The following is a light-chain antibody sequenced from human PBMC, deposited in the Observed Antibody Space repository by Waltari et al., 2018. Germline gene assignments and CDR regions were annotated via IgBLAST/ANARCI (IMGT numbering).Light chain of an antibody. V-gene: IGLV5-45*01. J-gene: IGLJ1*01. CDR3: LIWHNSAYV. Sequence: QPTSVSASPGASASLTCTLNSGINVATYRIYWYQQKPGSPPQYLLSYRSDSDTQQGSGVPSRFSGSKDASANAAILLISGLQSEDEADYYCLIWHNSAYVFGTGTKVTVL. CDR2: YRSDSDT. CDR1: SGINVATYR.